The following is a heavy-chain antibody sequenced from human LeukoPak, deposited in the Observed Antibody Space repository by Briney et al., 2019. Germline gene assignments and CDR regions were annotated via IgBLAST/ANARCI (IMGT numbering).Heavy chain of an antibody. CDR2: ISSDRGST. D-gene: IGHD5-18*01. J-gene: IGHJ4*02. CDR1: GFTFSSYA. CDR3: VKEGAAMVMGFDY. Sequence: GGSLRLSCSASGFTFSSYAMHWVRQAPGKGLEYVSGISSDRGSTYYADSVKGRFTISRDDSKNTLYLQRSSLRAEDTAVYYCVKEGAAMVMGFDYWGQGTLVTVSS. V-gene: IGHV3-64D*06.